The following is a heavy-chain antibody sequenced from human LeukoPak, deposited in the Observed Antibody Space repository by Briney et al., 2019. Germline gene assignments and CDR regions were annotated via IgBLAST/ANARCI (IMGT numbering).Heavy chain of an antibody. CDR1: GGSISSSSYY. CDR3: ARGNVYDPRGLFDI. J-gene: IGHJ3*02. CDR2: IYYSGST. V-gene: IGHV4-39*07. Sequence: PSETLSLTCTVSGGSISSSSYYWGWIRQPPGKGLEWIGSIYYSGSTYYNPSLKSRVTISVDTSKNQFSLKLSSVTAADTAVYYCARGNVYDPRGLFDIWGQGTMVTVSS. D-gene: IGHD3-16*01.